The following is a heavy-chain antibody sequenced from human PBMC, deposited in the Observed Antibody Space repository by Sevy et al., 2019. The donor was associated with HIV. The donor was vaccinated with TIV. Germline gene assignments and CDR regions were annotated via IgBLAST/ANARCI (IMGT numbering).Heavy chain of an antibody. CDR1: GFTFSSYG. CDR3: AKSGRGDYYGSGYSYYYYYGMDV. CDR2: IRYDGSNK. V-gene: IGHV3-30*02. D-gene: IGHD3-10*01. Sequence: GGSLRLSCAASGFTFSSYGMHWVRQAPGKGLEWVAFIRYDGSNKYYADSVKGRFTISRDNSKNTLYLQMNSLRAEDTAVDYCAKSGRGDYYGSGYSYYYYYGMDVWGQGTTVTVSS. J-gene: IGHJ6*02.